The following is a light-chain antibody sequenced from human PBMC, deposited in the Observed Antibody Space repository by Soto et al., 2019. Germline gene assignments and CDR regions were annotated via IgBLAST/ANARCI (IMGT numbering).Light chain of an antibody. CDR2: DDS. Sequence: SYELTQPPSVSVAPGQTARITCEGDSIGSKSVHWYQQKPGQAPVLVVYDDSGRPSGIPERFSGSNSGNTASLTLSRVEAEDEADYYCQVWIGTSDHPGGFGPGTKVTVL. CDR3: QVWIGTSDHPGG. J-gene: IGLJ1*01. V-gene: IGLV3-21*02. CDR1: SIGSKS.